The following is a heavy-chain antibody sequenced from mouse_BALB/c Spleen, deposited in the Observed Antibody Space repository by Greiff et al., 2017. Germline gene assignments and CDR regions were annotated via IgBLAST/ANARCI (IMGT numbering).Heavy chain of an antibody. CDR1: GFTFSDYG. J-gene: IGHJ3*01. CDR3: ARDGDGYGAFAY. D-gene: IGHD2-3*01. Sequence: EVKLMESGGGLVQPGGSRKLSCAASGFTFSDYGMAWVRQAPGKGPEWVAFISNLAYSIYYADTVTGRFTISRENAKNTLYLEMSSLRSEDTAMYYCARDGDGYGAFAYWGQGTLVTVSA. CDR2: ISNLAYSI. V-gene: IGHV5-15*02.